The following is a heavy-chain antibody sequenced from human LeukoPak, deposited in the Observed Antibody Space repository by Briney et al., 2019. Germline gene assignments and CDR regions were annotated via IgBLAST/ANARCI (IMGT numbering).Heavy chain of an antibody. CDR1: GFSFSGYS. Sequence: PGGSLRLSCAASGFSFSGYSMTWVRQAPGKGLEWVSYISSSGTTIYYAGSVKGRFTISRDNGKSSLYLQTNSLRDEDTAVYYCSRESRYSSDYWGQGTLVTVSS. CDR3: SRESRYSSDY. CDR2: ISSSGTTI. V-gene: IGHV3-48*02. D-gene: IGHD6-13*01. J-gene: IGHJ4*02.